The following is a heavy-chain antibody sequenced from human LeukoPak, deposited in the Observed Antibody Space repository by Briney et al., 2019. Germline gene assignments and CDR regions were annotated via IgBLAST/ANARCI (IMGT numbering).Heavy chain of an antibody. J-gene: IGHJ4*02. V-gene: IGHV4-34*01. CDR3: ARDLLFGVAHLDY. D-gene: IGHD3-3*01. CDR2: INHSGST. Sequence: NPSETLSLTCAVYGGSFSGYYWSWIRQPPGKGLEWIGEINHSGSTNYNPSLKSRVTISVDTSKNQFSLKLSSVTAADTAVYYCARDLLFGVAHLDYWGQGTLVTVSS. CDR1: GGSFSGYY.